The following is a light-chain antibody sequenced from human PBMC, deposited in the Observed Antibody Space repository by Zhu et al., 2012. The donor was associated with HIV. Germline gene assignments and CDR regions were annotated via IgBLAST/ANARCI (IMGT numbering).Light chain of an antibody. CDR3: QQYNNWPPT. CDR2: RAS. J-gene: IGKJ1*01. CDR1: QSVSTN. Sequence: ETVMTQSPATLSVSPGERGTLSCRASQSVSTNLAWYQQKPGQAPRLLISRASTRATAIPDRFSGSGSGTEFTPTISSLQSEDFAVYYCQQYNNWPPTFGQGTKVEIK. V-gene: IGKV3-15*01.